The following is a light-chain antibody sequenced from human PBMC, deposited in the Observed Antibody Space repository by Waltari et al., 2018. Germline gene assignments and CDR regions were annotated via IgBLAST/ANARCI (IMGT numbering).Light chain of an antibody. Sequence: EIVLTQSRGPLSFSTGERATLSCRASQSVRSTYLAWYQQKPGQAPRLLIYDASSRATGIPDRFSGSGSGTDFTLTISRLEPEDFAVYYCQHYGTSPRTFGQGTKLEIK. CDR3: QHYGTSPRT. CDR1: QSVRSTY. V-gene: IGKV3-20*01. J-gene: IGKJ2*01. CDR2: DAS.